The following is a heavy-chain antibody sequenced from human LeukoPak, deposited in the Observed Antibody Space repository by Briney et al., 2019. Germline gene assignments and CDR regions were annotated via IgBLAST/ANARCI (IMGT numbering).Heavy chain of an antibody. J-gene: IGHJ4*02. Sequence: PGGSLRLSCAASGFTFSSYWMSWVRQAPGKGLHRVANIKQDGSEKYYVDSVKGRFTISRDNAKNSLYLQMNSLGAEDTAVYYCARDSAKSGSHRGLWGYWGQGTLVTVSS. CDR3: ARDSAKSGSHRGLWGY. CDR2: IKQDGSEK. V-gene: IGHV3-7*01. CDR1: GFTFSSYW. D-gene: IGHD1-26*01.